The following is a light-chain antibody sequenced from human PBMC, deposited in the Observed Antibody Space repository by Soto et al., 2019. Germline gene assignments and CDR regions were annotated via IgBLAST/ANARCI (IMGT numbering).Light chain of an antibody. J-gene: IGLJ1*01. V-gene: IGLV1-51*01. CDR1: SSNIANNY. CDR3: GTWDSGLSAGV. CDR2: DNN. Sequence: QSVLTQPPSVSAAPGQKVTISCSGSSSNIANNYVSWYQQLPGTAPKLLIYDNNKRPSGIPDRFSGSKSGTSATLGITGLQTGDEADYYCGTWDSGLSAGVFGAGTKVTVL.